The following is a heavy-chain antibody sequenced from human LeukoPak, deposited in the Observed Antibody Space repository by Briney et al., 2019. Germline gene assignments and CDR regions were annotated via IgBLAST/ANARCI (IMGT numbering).Heavy chain of an antibody. D-gene: IGHD5-18*01. CDR1: GYTFTGYY. CDR2: INTNTGNP. J-gene: IGHJ3*02. Sequence: ASVKVSCKASGYTFTGYYMHWVRQAPGQGLEWMGWINTNTGNPTYAQGFTGRFVFSLDTSVSTAYLQISSLKAEDTAVYYCAREGYSYGYQRAFDIWGQGTMVTVSS. V-gene: IGHV7-4-1*02. CDR3: AREGYSYGYQRAFDI.